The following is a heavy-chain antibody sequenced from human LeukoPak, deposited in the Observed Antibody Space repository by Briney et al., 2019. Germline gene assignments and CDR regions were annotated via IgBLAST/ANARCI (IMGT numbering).Heavy chain of an antibody. V-gene: IGHV4-34*01. D-gene: IGHD4-17*01. CDR1: VGSFSGYY. CDR2: INHSGST. CDR3: ARASRLRPCTLNWFDP. Sequence: PSETLSLTCAVYVGSFSGYYWRWIRQPPGKGLEWIGEINHSGSTNYNPSLKSRVTISVDTSKNQFSLKLSSVTAADTAVYCCARASRLRPCTLNWFDPWGQGTLITVSS. J-gene: IGHJ5*02.